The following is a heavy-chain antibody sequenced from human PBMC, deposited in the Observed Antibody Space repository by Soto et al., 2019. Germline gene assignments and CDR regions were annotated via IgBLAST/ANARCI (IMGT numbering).Heavy chain of an antibody. CDR1: GYTFTNYY. J-gene: IGHJ2*01. CDR3: ARDLSSYSSGWYDL. Sequence: ASVKVSCKASGYTFTNYYIHWVRQAPGQGLEWMGIINPSGGRTNYAQRFQGRVTMTRDTSTSTVYLELTSLRSEDTAVYYCARDLSSYSSGWYDLWGRGTLVTVSS. CDR2: INPSGGRT. V-gene: IGHV1-46*01. D-gene: IGHD6-19*01.